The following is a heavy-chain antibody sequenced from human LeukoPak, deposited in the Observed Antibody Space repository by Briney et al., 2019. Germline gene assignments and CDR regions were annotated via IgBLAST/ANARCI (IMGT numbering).Heavy chain of an antibody. V-gene: IGHV3-30*02. CDR1: GFTFSNYD. CDR3: AKGYNYGSDY. CDR2: IRYDGTNK. D-gene: IGHD5-18*01. J-gene: IGHJ4*02. Sequence: GGSLRLSCAASGFTFSNYDMHWVRQAPGKGLEWVTFIRYDGTNKDYADSVKGRFTISRDNSKNTLYLQMNSLRAEDTAVYYCAKGYNYGSDYWGQGTLVTVSS.